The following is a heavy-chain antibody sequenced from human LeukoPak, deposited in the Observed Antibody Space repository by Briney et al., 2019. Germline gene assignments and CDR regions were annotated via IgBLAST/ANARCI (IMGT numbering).Heavy chain of an antibody. J-gene: IGHJ4*02. CDR3: AREPYYYDSSGYYRFDY. D-gene: IGHD3-22*01. CDR2: INTNTGNP. CDR1: GGTFSSYA. Sequence: ASVKVSFKASGGTFSSYAISWVRQAPGQGLEWMGWINTNTGNPTYAQGFTGRFVFSLDTSVSTAYLQISSLKAEDTAVYYCAREPYYYDSSGYYRFDYWGQGTLVTVSS. V-gene: IGHV7-4-1*02.